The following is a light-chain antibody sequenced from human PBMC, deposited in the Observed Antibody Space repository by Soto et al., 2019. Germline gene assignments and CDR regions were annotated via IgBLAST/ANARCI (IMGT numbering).Light chain of an antibody. CDR1: SSDVGGYSY. J-gene: IGLJ1*01. Sequence: QSALTQPASVSGSPGQSITISCTGTSSDVGGYSYVSWYQQHPGKAPKTMIYEVSNRPSGVSNRFSGSKSGNTASLTISGLQAEDAADYYCASYTSSTALVFGTGTKLTVL. CDR3: ASYTSSTALV. CDR2: EVS. V-gene: IGLV2-14*01.